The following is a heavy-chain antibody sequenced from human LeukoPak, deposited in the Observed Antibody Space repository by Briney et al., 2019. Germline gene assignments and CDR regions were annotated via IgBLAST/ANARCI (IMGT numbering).Heavy chain of an antibody. V-gene: IGHV3-48*02. CDR2: ISSGGSTT. CDR1: GFTFGDFH. CDR3: ARDPHAGIFDS. Sequence: GGSLRLSCATYGFTFGDFHMNWLRQAPGKGLEHVSYISSGGSTTYYADSVVGRFSISRDDAKNFLYLQMDSLRDGDTAVYYCARDPHAGIFDSWGQGTLVTVSS. J-gene: IGHJ4*02.